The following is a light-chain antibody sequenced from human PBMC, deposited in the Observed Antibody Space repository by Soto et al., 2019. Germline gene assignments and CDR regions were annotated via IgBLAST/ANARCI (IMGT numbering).Light chain of an antibody. CDR1: QSVSSSY. J-gene: IGKJ4*01. CDR2: GAS. V-gene: IGKV3-20*01. Sequence: IVMTQAPGTLSLSPVERATLSCRASQSVSSSYLAWYQHKPGQAPRLLIHGASSRVTGIPDRFSGSGSGTDFTLTITRLEPEDFAVYYCQQYQSLTFGGGTKVDIK. CDR3: QQYQSLT.